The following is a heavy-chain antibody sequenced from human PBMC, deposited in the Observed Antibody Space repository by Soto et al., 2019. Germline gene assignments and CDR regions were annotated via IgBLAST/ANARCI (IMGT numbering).Heavy chain of an antibody. CDR2: INADNGNT. D-gene: IGHD3-9*01. CDR1: GYTFTSYA. J-gene: IGHJ5*02. V-gene: IGHV1-3*01. Sequence: ASVKVSCKASGYTFTSYAMHWVRQAPGQRLEWMGWINADNGNTKYSQKFQGRVTITRDTSASTAYMELSSLRSEDTAVYYCARVGLRYFDWLRTYTNWFDPWGQGTLVTVSS. CDR3: ARVGLRYFDWLRTYTNWFDP.